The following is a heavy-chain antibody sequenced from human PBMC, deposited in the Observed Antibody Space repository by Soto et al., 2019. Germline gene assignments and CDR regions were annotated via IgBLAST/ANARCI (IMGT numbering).Heavy chain of an antibody. CDR3: ARDLGVAVATLTPDY. CDR1: GFAFSTYS. Sequence: GGSLRLSCAASGFAFSTYSMNWVRQAPGKGLEWVSDITTSSTYRVYADSVKGRFTISRDDAKSSLYLQMNSLRVEDTGVYYCARDLGVAVATLTPDYWGRGTLVTVSS. V-gene: IGHV3-21*01. D-gene: IGHD2-15*01. J-gene: IGHJ4*02. CDR2: ITTSSTYR.